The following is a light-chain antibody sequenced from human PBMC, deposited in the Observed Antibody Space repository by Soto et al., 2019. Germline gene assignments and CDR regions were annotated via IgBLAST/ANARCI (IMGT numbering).Light chain of an antibody. CDR1: QSISSY. CDR3: QQSYSTPWT. Sequence: DIQMTQSPSSVSASVGDRVTITCRASQSISSYLNWYQQKPGKAPKLLIYAASSLQSGVQLRFSGSGSGTDFTLTISSLQPEDFATYYCQQSYSTPWTFGQGTKVDIK. J-gene: IGKJ1*01. CDR2: AAS. V-gene: IGKV1-39*01.